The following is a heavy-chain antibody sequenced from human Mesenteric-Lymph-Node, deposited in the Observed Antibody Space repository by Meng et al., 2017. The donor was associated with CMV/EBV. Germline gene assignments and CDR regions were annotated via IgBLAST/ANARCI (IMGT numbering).Heavy chain of an antibody. CDR3: ARGSSYDILTGYFDY. D-gene: IGHD3-9*01. V-gene: IGHV4-34*01. J-gene: IGHJ4*02. CDR2: INHSGST. CDR1: GGSFSGYY. Sequence: QGQLRQWGAGLLKPSETLSVTCAVYGGSFSGYYWNWIRQSPEKGLEWIGEINHSGSTTYNPSFTSRIIISVDTSTNQISLNMSSVTAADTAVYYCARGSSYDILTGYFDYWGQGALVTVSS.